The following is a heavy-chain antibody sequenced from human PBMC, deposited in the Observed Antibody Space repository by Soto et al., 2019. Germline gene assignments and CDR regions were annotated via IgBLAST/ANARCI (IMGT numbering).Heavy chain of an antibody. D-gene: IGHD1-26*01. CDR3: ARDPSRGSDWARYLDL. Sequence: EVQLVESGGGLVQPGGSLRLSCSASGFSFSNYAMDWVRRAPGKGMERVSYISASSSNIRYADSVKGRFTSSRDNDKSSVYLQMNSLRADDTAVYYCARDPSRGSDWARYLDLWGRGTLVTVSS. V-gene: IGHV3-48*01. CDR2: ISASSSNI. J-gene: IGHJ2*01. CDR1: GFSFSNYA.